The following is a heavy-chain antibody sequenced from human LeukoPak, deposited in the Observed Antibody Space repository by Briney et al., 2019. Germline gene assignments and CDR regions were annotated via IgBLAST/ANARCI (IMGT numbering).Heavy chain of an antibody. V-gene: IGHV3-7*01. CDR2: IKQDESEK. D-gene: IGHD6-19*01. CDR1: GFTFSSYW. CDR3: VGGSGWLPDY. Sequence: GGSLKLSCAVSGFTFSSYWMTWVRQAPGKGLEWVANIKQDESEKFYGDSMKGRFTISRDNAENSLYLQMNSLRVEDTAVYYCVGGSGWLPDYWGQGTLVTVSS. J-gene: IGHJ4*02.